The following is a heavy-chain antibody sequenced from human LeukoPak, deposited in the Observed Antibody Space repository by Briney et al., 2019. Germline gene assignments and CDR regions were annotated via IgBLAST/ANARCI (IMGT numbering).Heavy chain of an antibody. CDR3: AKRYGSEPSYYSYYMAV. V-gene: IGHV3-48*03. J-gene: IGHJ6*03. CDR2: ISSSGSTI. Sequence: GGSLRLSCAASGFTFSSYEMNWVRQAPGKGLEWVSYISSSGSTIYYADSVKGRFTISRDNSRNSLYLQMNSLRAEDTAVYYCAKRYGSEPSYYSYYMAVWGKPTTLTFSS. CDR1: GFTFSSYE. D-gene: IGHD1-26*01.